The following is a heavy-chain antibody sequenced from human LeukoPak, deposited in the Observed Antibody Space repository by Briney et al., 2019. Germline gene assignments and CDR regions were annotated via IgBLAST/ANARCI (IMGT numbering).Heavy chain of an antibody. J-gene: IGHJ3*02. D-gene: IGHD6-6*01. CDR2: IYKTGET. CDR3: TRDYSSSSGRAFDI. V-gene: IGHV3-13*01. CDR1: GFTLSSYD. Sequence: PGGSLRLSCVASGFTLSSYDMHWVRQTTGESLEWVSIIYKTGETYYPDSVKGRFTISRDNAKNSLYLQMNSLRAEDTAVYYCTRDYSSSSGRAFDIWGQGTMVTVSS.